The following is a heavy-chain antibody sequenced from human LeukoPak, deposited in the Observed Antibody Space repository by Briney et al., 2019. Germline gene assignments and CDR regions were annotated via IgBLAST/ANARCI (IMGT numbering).Heavy chain of an antibody. V-gene: IGHV3-21*01. D-gene: IGHD3-3*01. Sequence: PGGSLRLSCAASGFTFSSYRMNWVRQAPGKGLEWVSSISSSSSYIYYADSVKGRFTISRDNAKNSLYLQMNSLRAEDTAVYYCARGGVVTVATDYWGQGTLVTVSS. CDR3: ARGGVVTVATDY. CDR2: ISSSSSYI. J-gene: IGHJ4*02. CDR1: GFTFSSYR.